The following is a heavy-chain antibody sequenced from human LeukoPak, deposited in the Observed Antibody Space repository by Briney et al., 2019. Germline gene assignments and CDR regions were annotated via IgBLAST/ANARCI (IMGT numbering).Heavy chain of an antibody. Sequence: GRSLRLSCEASGFTFEEYAMYWVRQVPGKGLEWVSGINWSSGSIAYADSVRGRFTISRDNPKNSLYLQMNSLRAEDTALYYCAKATEGGLTTVTLDYWGQGTLVTVSS. D-gene: IGHD4-17*01. J-gene: IGHJ4*02. CDR3: AKATEGGLTTVTLDY. CDR2: INWSSGSI. V-gene: IGHV3-9*01. CDR1: GFTFEEYA.